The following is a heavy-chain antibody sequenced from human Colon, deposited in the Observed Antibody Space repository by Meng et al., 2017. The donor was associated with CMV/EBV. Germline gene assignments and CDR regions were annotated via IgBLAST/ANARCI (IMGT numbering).Heavy chain of an antibody. CDR2: IYWDDDK. CDR3: AHSYTAMVRGGFDY. D-gene: IGHD3-10*01. Sequence: FSGFSRSTSGLGVGWIRQPPGKALEWLALIYWDDDKHYSPSLKSRLTITKDTSKNQVVLTMTNMDPVDTATYYCAHSYTAMVRGGFDYWGQGTLVTVSS. CDR1: GFSRSTSGLG. J-gene: IGHJ4*02. V-gene: IGHV2-5*02.